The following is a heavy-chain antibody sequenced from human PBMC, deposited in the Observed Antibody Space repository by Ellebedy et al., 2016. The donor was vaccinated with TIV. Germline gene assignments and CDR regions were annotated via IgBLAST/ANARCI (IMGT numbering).Heavy chain of an antibody. CDR3: ARQGIGGDRHHDAFDI. CDR1: GYSFTTYW. J-gene: IGHJ3*02. V-gene: IGHV5-51*01. CDR2: IFPGDSET. D-gene: IGHD2-21*02. Sequence: GESLKISCKGSGYSFTTYWIGWVRQMPGKGLEWMGVIFPGDSETRYSPSFQGQVSISADKSISTAYLQWSSLKASDTAMYYCARQGIGGDRHHDAFDIWGQGTMVTVSS.